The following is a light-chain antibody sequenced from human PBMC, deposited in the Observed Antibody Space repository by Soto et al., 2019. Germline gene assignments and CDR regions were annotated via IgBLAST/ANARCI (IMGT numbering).Light chain of an antibody. CDR1: QSVSSN. J-gene: IGKJ1*01. V-gene: IGKV3-15*01. Sequence: EIVMTQSPATLSVSPGERATLSCRASQSVSSNLAWYQQKPGQAPRLLISGAFTRATGIPARFSGSGSGTEVTLTISSLQSEDFAVYYCHQYNNWQVTFGQGTKVEIK. CDR2: GAF. CDR3: HQYNNWQVT.